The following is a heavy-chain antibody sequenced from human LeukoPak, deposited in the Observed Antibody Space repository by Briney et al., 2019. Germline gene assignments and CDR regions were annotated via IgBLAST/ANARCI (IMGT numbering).Heavy chain of an antibody. CDR1: GAFVSRES. J-gene: IGHJ5*02. D-gene: IGHD1-1*01. Sequence: SETLSLTCTVSGAFVSRESWSWIRQPPGKGLEWIGYIYYSGSTNYNPSLKSRVTISVDTSKNQFSLKLSSVTAADTAVYYCARRGTTTFVWFDPWGQGTLVTVSS. CDR2: IYYSGST. CDR3: ARRGTTTFVWFDP. V-gene: IGHV4-59*08.